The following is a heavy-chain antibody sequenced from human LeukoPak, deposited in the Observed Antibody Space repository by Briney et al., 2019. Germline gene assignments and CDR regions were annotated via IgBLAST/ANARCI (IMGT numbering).Heavy chain of an antibody. J-gene: IGHJ4*02. CDR2: IYYSGST. V-gene: IGHV4-59*01. CDR1: GGSISSYY. D-gene: IGHD3-22*01. Sequence: SETLSLTCTVSGGSISSYYWSWIRQPPGKGLEWIGYIYYSGSTNYNPSLKSRVTISVDTSKNQFSLKLSSVTAADTAVYYCARDFYDSSGYQGFDYWGQGTLVTVSS. CDR3: ARDFYDSSGYQGFDY.